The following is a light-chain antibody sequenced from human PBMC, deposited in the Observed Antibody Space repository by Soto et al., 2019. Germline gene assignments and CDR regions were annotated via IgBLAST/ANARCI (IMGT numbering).Light chain of an antibody. CDR1: SRDVGGYNY. CDR3: SSYAGSNNVV. CDR2: EVS. V-gene: IGLV2-8*01. J-gene: IGLJ2*01. Sequence: QSALTQPPSASGSPGQSVTISCTGTSRDVGGYNYVSWYQQYPGKAPKLMIYEVSKWPSGVPDRFSGSKSGNTASLTVSGLQADDEADYYCSSYAGSNNVVFGGGTKLTVL.